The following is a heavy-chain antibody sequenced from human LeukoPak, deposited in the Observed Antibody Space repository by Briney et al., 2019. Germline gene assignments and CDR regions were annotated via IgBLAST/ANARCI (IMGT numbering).Heavy chain of an antibody. V-gene: IGHV4-30-4*08. D-gene: IGHD4-23*01. J-gene: IGHJ6*03. Sequence: SQTLSLTCTVSGGSISSGDYYWSWIRQPPGKGLEWIGYIYYSGSTYYNPSLESRVTISVDTSKNQFSLKLSSVTAADTAVYYCARVRVNYGGNYNYYYYMDVWGKGTTVTVSS. CDR3: ARVRVNYGGNYNYYYYMDV. CDR2: IYYSGST. CDR1: GGSISSGDYY.